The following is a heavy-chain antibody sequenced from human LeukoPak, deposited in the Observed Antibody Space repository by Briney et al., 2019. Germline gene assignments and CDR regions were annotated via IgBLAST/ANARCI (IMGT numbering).Heavy chain of an antibody. Sequence: ASVKVSCKASGYTFTSYDINWVRQATGQGLEWMGWMNPNSGNTGYAQKFQGRVTMTRNTSISTAYMELSSLRSEDTAVYYCARFRGAGYYYYYYYMDVWGKGTTVAVSS. CDR3: ARFRGAGYYYYYYYMDV. CDR2: MNPNSGNT. V-gene: IGHV1-8*01. CDR1: GYTFTSYD. J-gene: IGHJ6*03. D-gene: IGHD5-24*01.